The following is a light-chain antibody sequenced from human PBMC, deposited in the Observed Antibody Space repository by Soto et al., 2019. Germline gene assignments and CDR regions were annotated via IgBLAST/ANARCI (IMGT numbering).Light chain of an antibody. V-gene: IGLV2-14*01. CDR3: SSYTSSSTLLYV. CDR1: SSDVGGYNY. Sequence: QSALTQPASVSGSPGQSITISCTGTSSDVGGYNYVSWYQQHPGKAPKLMIYDVSNRHSGVSNRFSGSKSGNTASLTISGLQAEDEADYYCSSYTSSSTLLYVFGTGTKVTVL. J-gene: IGLJ1*01. CDR2: DVS.